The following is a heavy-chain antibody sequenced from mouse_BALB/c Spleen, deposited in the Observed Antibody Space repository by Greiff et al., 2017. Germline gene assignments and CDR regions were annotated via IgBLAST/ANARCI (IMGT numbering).Heavy chain of an antibody. Sequence: VQLQQSGAELVRPGSSVKISCKASGYAFSSYWMNWVKQRPGQGLEWIGQIYPGDGDTNYNGKFKGKATLTADKSSSTAYMQLSSLTSEDSAVYFCARGNDYAWLAYWGQGTLVTVSA. CDR3: ARGNDYAWLAY. CDR2: IYPGDGDT. D-gene: IGHD2-4*01. J-gene: IGHJ3*01. V-gene: IGHV1-80*01. CDR1: GYAFSSYW.